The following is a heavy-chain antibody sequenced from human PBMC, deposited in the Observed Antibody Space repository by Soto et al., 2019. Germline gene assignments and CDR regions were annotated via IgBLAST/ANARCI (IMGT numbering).Heavy chain of an antibody. D-gene: IGHD2-2*02. V-gene: IGHV4-31*03. CDR2: IYYSGST. CDR3: ARDLGLNCSSTSCYKWDYYYVLDV. CDR1: GGSISSGGYY. Sequence: SETLSLTCTVSGGSISSGGYYWSWIRQHPGKGLEWIGYIYYSGSTYYNPSLKSRVTISVDTSKNQFSLKLSSVTAADTAVYYCARDLGLNCSSTSCYKWDYYYVLDVSGQGTSVTVSS. J-gene: IGHJ6*02.